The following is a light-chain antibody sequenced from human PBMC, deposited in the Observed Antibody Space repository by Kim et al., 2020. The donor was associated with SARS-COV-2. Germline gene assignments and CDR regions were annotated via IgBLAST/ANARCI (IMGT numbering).Light chain of an antibody. CDR2: AAS. V-gene: IGKV1-8*01. J-gene: IGKJ4*01. CDR1: QGISSY. Sequence: ASTGDRVTITCRASQGISSYLAWYQHKPGKAPKLLIYAASTLQSGVPSRFSGSGSGTDFTLTISYLQSEDFATYYCQQYYIYPLTFGGGTKVDIK. CDR3: QQYYIYPLT.